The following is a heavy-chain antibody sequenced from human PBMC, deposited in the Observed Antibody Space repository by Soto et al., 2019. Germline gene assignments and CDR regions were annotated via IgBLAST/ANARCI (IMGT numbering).Heavy chain of an antibody. CDR2: ISPYNGKA. D-gene: IGHD2-2*01. J-gene: IGHJ3*02. CDR3: ARGTPNAFDI. Sequence: ASVKVSCKASGYTFTSYGISWVRQAPGQGLEWMGRISPYNGKANYAQKFQGRVTITTDKSTSTAYMELRSLRSEDTAVYYCARGTPNAFDIWGQGTMVTVSS. V-gene: IGHV1-18*01. CDR1: GYTFTSYG.